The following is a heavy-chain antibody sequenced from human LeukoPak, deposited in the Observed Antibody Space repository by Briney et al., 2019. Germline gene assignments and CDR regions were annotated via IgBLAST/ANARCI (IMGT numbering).Heavy chain of an antibody. CDR2: MNPNSGNT. D-gene: IGHD3-22*01. V-gene: IGHV1-8*01. J-gene: IGHJ3*02. CDR1: GYTFTIYD. Sequence: ASVKVSCKASGYTFTIYDINWVRQATGQGLEWMGWMNPNSGNTGYAQKFQGRVTMTRNTSISTAYMELSSLRSEDTAVYYCAVSSITMIVVVIASDGFDIWGQGTMVTVSS. CDR3: AVSSITMIVVVIASDGFDI.